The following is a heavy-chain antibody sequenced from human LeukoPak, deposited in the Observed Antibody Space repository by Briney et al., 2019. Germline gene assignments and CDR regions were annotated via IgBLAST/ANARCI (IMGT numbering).Heavy chain of an antibody. V-gene: IGHV4-39*02. D-gene: IGHD1-26*01. J-gene: IGHJ5*02. CDR2: IYYSGST. CDR1: GGSISSSSYY. Sequence: PSETLSLTCTVSGGSISSSSYYWGWIRQPPGKGLEWIGSIYYSGSTYYNPSLKSRVTISVDTSKNQFSLKLSSVTAADTAVYYCAREGGSYLIWFDPWGQGTLVTVSS. CDR3: AREGGSYLIWFDP.